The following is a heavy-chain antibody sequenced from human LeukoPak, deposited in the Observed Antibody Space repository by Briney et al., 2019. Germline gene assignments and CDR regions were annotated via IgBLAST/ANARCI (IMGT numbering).Heavy chain of an antibody. CDR3: AVGSISFGDY. Sequence: GASVKVSCKVSGYTLTALSMHWVRQAPVKGLEWVGSFDPEDGETIYAQKFQGRVTMTEDTSTDTAFMELNSLRSEDTAIYYCAVGSISFGDYWGQGTLVTVSS. CDR1: GYTLTALS. D-gene: IGHD3-16*01. CDR2: FDPEDGET. J-gene: IGHJ4*02. V-gene: IGHV1-24*01.